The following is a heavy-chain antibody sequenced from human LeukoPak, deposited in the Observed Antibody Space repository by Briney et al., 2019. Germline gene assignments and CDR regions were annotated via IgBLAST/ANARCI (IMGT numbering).Heavy chain of an antibody. D-gene: IGHD5-24*01. J-gene: IGHJ4*02. Sequence: GGSLRLSCAASGFTFSSYAMSWVRQAPGKGLEWVSAISGSGGSTYYADSVKGRFTISRDNSKNTLYLQMNSLRAEDTAVYYCAKAGDVEMAYGGFDYWGQGTLVTVSS. CDR1: GFTFSSYA. V-gene: IGHV3-23*01. CDR3: AKAGDVEMAYGGFDY. CDR2: ISGSGGST.